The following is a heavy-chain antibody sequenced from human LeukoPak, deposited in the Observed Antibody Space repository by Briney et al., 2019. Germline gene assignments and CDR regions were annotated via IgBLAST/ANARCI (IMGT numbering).Heavy chain of an antibody. CDR2: ISYDGSNK. D-gene: IGHD1-7*01. Sequence: GRSLRLSCAASGFTFSSYAMHWVRQAPGKGLEWVAVISYDGSNKYYADSVKGRFTISRDNSKNTLYLQMNSLRAEDTAVYYCARGSYNWNLSYYFDYWGQGTLVTVSS. CDR1: GFTFSSYA. V-gene: IGHV3-30*04. CDR3: ARGSYNWNLSYYFDY. J-gene: IGHJ4*02.